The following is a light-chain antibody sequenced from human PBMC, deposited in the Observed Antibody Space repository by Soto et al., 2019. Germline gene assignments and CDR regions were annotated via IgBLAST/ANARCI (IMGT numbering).Light chain of an antibody. Sequence: DIQMTQSPSSVPASVGDRVTITCRATQGLSGSLAWYQQKPGKVPKLLISVTSPSQSGFPSRISGSASGTDFTITIDRLQPEDLASYYCQQGHNGPITFGQGTRLEIK. V-gene: IGKV1-12*01. CDR3: QQGHNGPIT. CDR2: VTS. J-gene: IGKJ5*01. CDR1: QGLSGS.